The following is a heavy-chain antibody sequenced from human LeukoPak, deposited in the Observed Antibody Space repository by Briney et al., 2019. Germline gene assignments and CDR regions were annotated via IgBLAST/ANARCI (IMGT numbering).Heavy chain of an antibody. V-gene: IGHV3-30*18. CDR2: ISYDGITN. D-gene: IGHD2-21*01. Sequence: GGSLRLSCSASGFTFTSYGMHWVRQAPGKGLEWVAVISYDGITNYYADSVKGRFTVSRDNSENTLYLQMNSLRADDTAVYYCAKKAAPVSAIRAGFDYWGQGTLVTVSS. CDR1: GFTFTSYG. CDR3: AKKAAPVSAIRAGFDY. J-gene: IGHJ4*02.